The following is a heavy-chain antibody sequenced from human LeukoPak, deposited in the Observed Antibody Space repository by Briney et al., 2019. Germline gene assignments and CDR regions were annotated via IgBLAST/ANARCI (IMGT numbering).Heavy chain of an antibody. J-gene: IGHJ2*01. V-gene: IGHV4-59*01. CDR1: GGSISSYY. D-gene: IGHD5-18*01. CDR3: ARVACGRGYSYVNWYFDL. CDR2: IYYSGST. Sequence: SETLSLTCTVSGGSISSYYWSWIRQPPGKGLEWIGYIYYSGSTNYNPSLKSRVTISVDTSKNQFSLKLSSVTAADTAVYSCARVACGRGYSYVNWYFDLWGRGTLVTVSS.